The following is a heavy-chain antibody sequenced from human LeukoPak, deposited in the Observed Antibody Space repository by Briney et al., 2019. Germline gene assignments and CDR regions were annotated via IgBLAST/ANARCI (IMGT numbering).Heavy chain of an antibody. CDR2: ITGSGGST. V-gene: IGHV3-23*01. J-gene: IGHJ4*02. D-gene: IGHD2-15*01. CDR1: GFTFTNYA. Sequence: QAGGSLRLSCAASGFTFTNYAMSWVRQAPGKGLEWVSAITGSGGSTYYADSVKGRFTISRDNSKNTLYLQMNSLRAEDTAIYYCASRYCSGGSCYNRYYFDYWGQGTLVTVSS. CDR3: ASRYCSGGSCYNRYYFDY.